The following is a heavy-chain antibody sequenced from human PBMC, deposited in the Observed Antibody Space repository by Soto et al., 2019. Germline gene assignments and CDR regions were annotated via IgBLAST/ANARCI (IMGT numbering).Heavy chain of an antibody. V-gene: IGHV1-18*01. CDR3: AGDLADIVVVPAEEADWFDP. D-gene: IGHD2-2*01. J-gene: IGHJ5*02. Sequence: GASVKVSCKASGYTFTSYGISWVRQAPGQGLEWMGWISAYNGNTNYAQKLQGRVTMTTDTSTSTAYMEMRSLRSDDTAVYYCAGDLADIVVVPAEEADWFDPWGQGTLVTVSS. CDR1: GYTFTSYG. CDR2: ISAYNGNT.